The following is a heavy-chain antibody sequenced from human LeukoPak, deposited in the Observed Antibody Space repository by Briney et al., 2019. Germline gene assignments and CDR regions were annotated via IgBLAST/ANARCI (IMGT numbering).Heavy chain of an antibody. CDR2: IYISGST. CDR1: GGSISSYY. J-gene: IGHJ4*02. D-gene: IGHD1-7*01. Sequence: SETLSLTCTVSGGSISSYYWSWIRQPAGKGLEWIGRIYISGSTNYNPSLESRVTMSVDTSKNQFSLKLSSVTAADTAVYYCARGISGTTSFDYWGQGTLVTVSS. CDR3: ARGISGTTSFDY. V-gene: IGHV4-4*07.